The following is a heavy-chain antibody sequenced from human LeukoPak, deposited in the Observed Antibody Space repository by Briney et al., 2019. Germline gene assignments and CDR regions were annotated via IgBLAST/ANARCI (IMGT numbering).Heavy chain of an antibody. CDR1: GYSFTSYW. CDR2: IYPGDSDT. D-gene: IGHD2-21*02. J-gene: IGHJ1*01. CDR3: ARLAYCGGDCYRTTRGYFQH. V-gene: IGHV5-51*01. Sequence: GESLKISCKGSGYSFTSYWIGWVRQMPGKGLEWMGIIYPGDSDTRYSPSFQGQVTISADKSINTVYLQWSSLKASDTAMYYCARLAYCGGDCYRTTRGYFQHWGQGTLVTVSS.